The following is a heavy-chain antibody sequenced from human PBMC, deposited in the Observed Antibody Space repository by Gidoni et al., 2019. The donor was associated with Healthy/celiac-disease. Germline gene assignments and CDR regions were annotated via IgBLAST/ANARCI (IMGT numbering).Heavy chain of an antibody. CDR1: GFTFSDYY. J-gene: IGHJ4*02. Sequence: QVQLVESGGGLVKPGGSLRLSCAASGFTFSDYYMSWIRQAPGKGLEWVSYISSSSSYTNYADSVKGRFTISRDNAKNSLYLQMNSLRAEDTAVYYCARDLTPPSDYYDSSGYFPYYFDYWGQGTLVTVSS. D-gene: IGHD3-22*01. V-gene: IGHV3-11*06. CDR3: ARDLTPPSDYYDSSGYFPYYFDY. CDR2: ISSSSSYT.